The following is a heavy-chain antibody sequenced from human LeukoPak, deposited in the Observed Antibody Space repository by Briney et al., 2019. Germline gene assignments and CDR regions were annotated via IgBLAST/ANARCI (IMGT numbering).Heavy chain of an antibody. CDR3: ARDRYDYLWGSTGGHLDY. D-gene: IGHD3-16*01. J-gene: IGHJ4*02. Sequence: GGSLRLSCAASGFIFDNYAIHWVRQAPGKGLEWVSLVDGDGDDTYYADSVKGRFTISRDNSKNSLYLQMNSLRSEDTALYYCARDRYDYLWGSTGGHLDYWGQGTLVTVSS. V-gene: IGHV3-43*02. CDR1: GFIFDNYA. CDR2: VDGDGDDT.